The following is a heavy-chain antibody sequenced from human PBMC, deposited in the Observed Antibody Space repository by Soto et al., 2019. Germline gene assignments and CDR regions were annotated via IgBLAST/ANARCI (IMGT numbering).Heavy chain of an antibody. Sequence: QVQLQQSGPGLVRPSETLSLSCSVSGASVSSYYWSWDRQPPGKGLEWIGYIYYIGAYNYNPSLKSRVTISVDTSKNQFSLKLTSVTAADTAVYYCARTPETRDWLDPWGQGTLVTVSS. CDR2: IYYIGAY. CDR3: ARTPETRDWLDP. V-gene: IGHV4-59*02. J-gene: IGHJ5*02. CDR1: GASVSSYY. D-gene: IGHD1-7*01.